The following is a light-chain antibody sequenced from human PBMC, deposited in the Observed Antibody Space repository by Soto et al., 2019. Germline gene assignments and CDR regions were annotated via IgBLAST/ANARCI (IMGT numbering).Light chain of an antibody. CDR3: QQSYSPLGLT. Sequence: DIQMTQSPSSLSASVGDRVTITCRASQSISSYLNWYQQKPGKAPNLLIYAASSLQCGVPSRFSGSGSGTDFTLTISSLQPEDFATYYCQQSYSPLGLTFGGGTKVEIK. CDR2: AAS. CDR1: QSISSY. V-gene: IGKV1-39*01. J-gene: IGKJ4*01.